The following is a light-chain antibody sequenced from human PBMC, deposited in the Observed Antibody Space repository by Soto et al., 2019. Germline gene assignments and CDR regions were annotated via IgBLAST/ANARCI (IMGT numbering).Light chain of an antibody. J-gene: IGLJ2*01. Sequence: QSALTQPASVSGSPGQSITISCTGTSSDVGGYNFVSWYQQHPGKAPKFIIYDVRNRPSGVSNRFSGSRSGNTASLTISGLQAEDEADYYCSSYTSSSTVIFGGGTKFTVL. V-gene: IGLV2-14*03. CDR2: DVR. CDR3: SSYTSSSTVI. CDR1: SSDVGGYNF.